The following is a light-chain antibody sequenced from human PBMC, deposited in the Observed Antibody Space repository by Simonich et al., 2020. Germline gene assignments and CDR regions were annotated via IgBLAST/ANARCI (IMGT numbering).Light chain of an antibody. J-gene: IGKJ2*01. Sequence: DIVMTQSPDSLAVALGERATINCKSSQSVLYRSTNKNYLAWYKQKTGQPPKLLIYWASTREYGVPDRFSGSGSGTDFTLTISSLQAEDVAVYYCQQYYSTPYTFGQGTKVEIK. CDR1: QSVLYRSTNKNY. V-gene: IGKV4-1*01. CDR3: QQYYSTPYT. CDR2: WAS.